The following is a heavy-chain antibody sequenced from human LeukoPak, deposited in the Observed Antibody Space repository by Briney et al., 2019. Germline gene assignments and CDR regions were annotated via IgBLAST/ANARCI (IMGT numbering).Heavy chain of an antibody. CDR2: IYYSGST. CDR1: GGSISSGSYY. CDR3: AGNIAAALDY. D-gene: IGHD6-13*01. J-gene: IGHJ4*02. Sequence: PSETLSLTCTVSGGSISSGSYYWSWIRQPPGKGLEWIGYIYYSGSTNYNPSLKSRVTISVDTSKNQFSLKLSSVTAADTAVYYCAGNIAAALDYWGQGTLVTVSS. V-gene: IGHV4-61*01.